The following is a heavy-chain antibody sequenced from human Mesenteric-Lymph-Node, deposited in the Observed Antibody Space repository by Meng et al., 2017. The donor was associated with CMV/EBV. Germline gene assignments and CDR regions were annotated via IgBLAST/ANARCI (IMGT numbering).Heavy chain of an antibody. D-gene: IGHD2-2*02. J-gene: IGHJ6*02. Sequence: GESLKISCAASGFTFSSYGMHWVRQAPGKGLEWVAFIRYDGSNKYYADSVKGRFTISRDNSKNTLYLQMNSLRAEDTAVYYCARDHKEYCSGTACFTFANVWGQGTTVTVSS. V-gene: IGHV3-30*02. CDR1: GFTFSSYG. CDR3: ARDHKEYCSGTACFTFANV. CDR2: IRYDGSNK.